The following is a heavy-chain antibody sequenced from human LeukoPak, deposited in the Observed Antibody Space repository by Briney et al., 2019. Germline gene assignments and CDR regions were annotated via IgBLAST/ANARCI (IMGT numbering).Heavy chain of an antibody. Sequence: GGSLRLSCAASGFTSSSYAMHWVRQAPGKGLEWVAVISYDGSNKYYADSVKGRFTISRDNSKNTLYLQMNSLRAEDTAVYYCARGLTRNWFDPWGQGTLVTVSS. CDR2: ISYDGSNK. V-gene: IGHV3-30*01. D-gene: IGHD2-21*02. CDR3: ARGLTRNWFDP. CDR1: GFTSSSYA. J-gene: IGHJ5*02.